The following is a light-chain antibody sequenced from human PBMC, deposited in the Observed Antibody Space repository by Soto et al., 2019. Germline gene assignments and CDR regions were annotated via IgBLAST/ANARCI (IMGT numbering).Light chain of an antibody. V-gene: IGKV3-20*01. Sequence: EIVLTQSPGTLSLSPGERATLSCKASQRVSSSYLAWYQQKPGQAPRLLMYGTSFRATGIPDRFSGSGSGTDFTLTISRLEPEDLAVYYCQQYGRSPPTFGRGTKVEIK. J-gene: IGKJ1*01. CDR1: QRVSSSY. CDR2: GTS. CDR3: QQYGRSPPT.